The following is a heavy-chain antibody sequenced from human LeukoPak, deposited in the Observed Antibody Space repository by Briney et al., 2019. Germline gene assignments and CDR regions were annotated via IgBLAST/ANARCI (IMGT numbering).Heavy chain of an antibody. D-gene: IGHD2-15*01. CDR2: MYYGGNT. V-gene: IGHV4-59*01. J-gene: IGHJ6*02. CDR1: GGSISTYY. Sequence: SETLSLTCTVSGGSISTYYWSWIRQPPGKGLEWIGFMYYGGNTNYNPSLKSRVTISVDPSKNQYSLKLSSVTAADTAVYCCARHSSDAYYYAMDVWGQGTTVTVSS. CDR3: ARHSSDAYYYAMDV.